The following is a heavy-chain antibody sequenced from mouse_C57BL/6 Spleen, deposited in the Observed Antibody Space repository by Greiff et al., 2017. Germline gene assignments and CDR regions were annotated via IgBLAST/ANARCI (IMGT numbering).Heavy chain of an antibody. Sequence: VKLQQPGAELVKPGASVKLSCKASGYTFTSYWMHWVKQRPGQGLEWIGMIHPNSGSTNYNEKFKSKATLTVDKSSSTAYMQLSSLTSEDSAVYYCAAIYYDYDEGYWGQGTTLTVSS. J-gene: IGHJ2*01. CDR2: IHPNSGST. CDR1: GYTFTSYW. V-gene: IGHV1-64*01. CDR3: AAIYYDYDEGY. D-gene: IGHD2-4*01.